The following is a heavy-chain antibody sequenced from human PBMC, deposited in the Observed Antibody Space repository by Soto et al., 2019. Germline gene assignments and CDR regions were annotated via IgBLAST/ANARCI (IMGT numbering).Heavy chain of an antibody. Sequence: SVKVSCKASGGTFSSYAISWVRQAPGQGLEWMGGIIPIFGTANYAQKFQGRVTITADESTSTAYMELSSQSSTDTAVYYCARLVTIFGVVIYQSYFNYWGQGNRVIVSS. CDR3: ARLVTIFGVVIYQSYFNY. V-gene: IGHV1-69*13. CDR2: IIPIFGTA. CDR1: GGTFSSYA. D-gene: IGHD3-3*01. J-gene: IGHJ4*02.